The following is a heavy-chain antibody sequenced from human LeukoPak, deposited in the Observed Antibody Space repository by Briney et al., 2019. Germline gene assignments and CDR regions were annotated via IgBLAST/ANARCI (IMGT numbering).Heavy chain of an antibody. CDR3: ARRAPYSSGWYGGHRWFDP. J-gene: IGHJ5*02. CDR2: INHSGST. V-gene: IGHV4-34*01. CDR1: GGSFSGYY. D-gene: IGHD6-19*01. Sequence: SETLSLTCAVYGGSFSGYYWSWIRQPPGKGLEWIGEINHSGSTNYNPSLKSRVTISVDTSKNQFSLKLSSVTAADTAVYYCARRAPYSSGWYGGHRWFDPWGQGTLVTASS.